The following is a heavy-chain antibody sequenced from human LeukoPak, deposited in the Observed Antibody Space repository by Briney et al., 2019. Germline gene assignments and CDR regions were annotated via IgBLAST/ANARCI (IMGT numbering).Heavy chain of an antibody. CDR1: GFSLSTRGMR. CDR3: ARMIIAAGYFDY. Sequence: SGPTLVNPPQTLTLTCTFSGFSLSTRGMRVSWIRQPPGKALEWLARIDWDDDKFYSTSLKTRLTISKDTSKNQVVLTMTYMDPVDTATYYCARMIIAAGYFDYWGQGTLVTVSS. V-gene: IGHV2-70*04. D-gene: IGHD6-25*01. CDR2: IDWDDDK. J-gene: IGHJ4*02.